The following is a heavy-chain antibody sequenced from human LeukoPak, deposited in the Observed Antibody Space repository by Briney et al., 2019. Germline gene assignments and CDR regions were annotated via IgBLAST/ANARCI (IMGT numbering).Heavy chain of an antibody. CDR2: ISQDGGEK. D-gene: IGHD4-11*01. J-gene: IGHJ5*01. CDR1: GFTFRSYW. CDR3: ARMHPAYTNRFDS. V-gene: IGHV3-7*03. Sequence: GGSLRLSCAASGFTFRSYWMTWVRQAPGRGREWLVNISQDGGEKYYVGSVKGRSTIARDNAKNSLYLQMNSLRADDTAVYYCARMHPAYTNRFDSWGQGTLVTVSS.